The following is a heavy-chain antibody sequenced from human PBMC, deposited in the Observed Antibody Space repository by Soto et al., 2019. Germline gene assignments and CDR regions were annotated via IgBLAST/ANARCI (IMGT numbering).Heavy chain of an antibody. V-gene: IGHV3-64*01. D-gene: IGHD2-21*02. CDR1: GFMFNSYA. CDR3: ARRTAGWYFDL. CDR2: ISSLGDST. Sequence: EVQLVESGGGLVQPGGSLRLSCAASGFMFNSYAMHWVRQAPGKGLEYVSAISSLGDSTLYANSVKDRFTISRDNSKNTLYLQMGSLRVEDMAVYYCARRTAGWYFDLWGRGTLVTVSS. J-gene: IGHJ2*01.